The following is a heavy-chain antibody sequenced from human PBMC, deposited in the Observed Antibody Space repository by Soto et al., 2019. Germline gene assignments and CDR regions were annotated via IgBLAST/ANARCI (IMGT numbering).Heavy chain of an antibody. CDR2: ISGSGGST. D-gene: IGHD3-22*01. V-gene: IGHV3-23*01. Sequence: PGGSMRLSCAASGFTFSSYAMSWVRQAPGKGLEWVSAISGSGGSTYYADSVKGRFTISRDNSKNTPYLQMNSLRAEDTAVYYCAKFTYYYDSSGYTWGQGTLVTVSS. J-gene: IGHJ1*01. CDR3: AKFTYYYDSSGYT. CDR1: GFTFSSYA.